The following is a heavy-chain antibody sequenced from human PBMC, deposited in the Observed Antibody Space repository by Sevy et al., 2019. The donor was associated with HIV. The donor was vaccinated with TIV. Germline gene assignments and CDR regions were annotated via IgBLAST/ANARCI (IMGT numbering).Heavy chain of an antibody. D-gene: IGHD2-15*01. CDR2: IYTSGST. CDR1: GGSISSYY. Sequence: SETLSLTCTVSGGSISSYYWSWIQQPAGKGLEWIGRIYTSGSTNYNPSLKSRVTMSVDTSKNQFSLKLSSVTAADTAVYYCARDRIVVVVAATSYGMDVWGQGTTVTVSS. V-gene: IGHV4-4*07. J-gene: IGHJ6*02. CDR3: ARDRIVVVVAATSYGMDV.